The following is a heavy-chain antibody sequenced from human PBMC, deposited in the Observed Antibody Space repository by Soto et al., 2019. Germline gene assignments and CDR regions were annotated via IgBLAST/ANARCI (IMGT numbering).Heavy chain of an antibody. CDR2: ISAYNGKT. CDR3: ARWVDIVATFNWFDP. Sequence: ASVKVSCKAYGYTLSNFGISWVRQAPVQGLEWMGWISAYNGKTDYSQKFQGRVTMTTDTATSTAYMELRSLRSEDTAVYYCARWVDIVATFNWFDPWGQGTLVTVSS. CDR1: GYTLSNFG. J-gene: IGHJ5*02. D-gene: IGHD5-12*01. V-gene: IGHV1-18*04.